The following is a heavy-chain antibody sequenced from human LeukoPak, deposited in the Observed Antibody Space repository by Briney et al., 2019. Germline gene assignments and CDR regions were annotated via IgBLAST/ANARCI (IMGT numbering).Heavy chain of an antibody. CDR2: IKNKTDGGTT. J-gene: IGHJ3*02. V-gene: IGHV3-15*01. D-gene: IGHD1-1*01. CDR1: GFTFSNAW. CDR3: TTGEAYNWNLPTGSDAFDI. Sequence: GGSLRLSCAASGFTFSNAWMSWVRQAPGKGLEWVGRIKNKTDGGTTDCAAPVKGRFTISRDDSKKTLYLQMNSLKTEDTAVYYCTTGEAYNWNLPTGSDAFDIWGQGTMVTVSS.